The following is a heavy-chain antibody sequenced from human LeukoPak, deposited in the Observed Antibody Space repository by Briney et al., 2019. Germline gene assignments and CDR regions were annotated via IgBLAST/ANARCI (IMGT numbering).Heavy chain of an antibody. J-gene: IGHJ4*02. CDR1: GFTFSSYV. D-gene: IGHD2-15*01. Sequence: GGSLRLSCAASGFTFSSYVMSWVRQAPGKGLEWVSTIVGSGGSTFYADSVNGRFTISRDNSKNTLCLQMNSLRADDTAVYYCVPVVVVAATPAYFDYWGQGTLVTVSS. CDR3: VPVVVVAATPAYFDY. CDR2: IVGSGGST. V-gene: IGHV3-23*01.